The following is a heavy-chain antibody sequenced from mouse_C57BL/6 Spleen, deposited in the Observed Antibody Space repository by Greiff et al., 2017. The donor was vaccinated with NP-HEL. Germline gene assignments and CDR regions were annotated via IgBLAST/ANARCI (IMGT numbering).Heavy chain of an antibody. CDR1: GYAFTNYL. Sequence: VQLQQSGAELVRPGTSVKVSCKASGYAFTNYLIEWVKQRPGQGLEWIGVINPGSGGTNYNEKFKGKATLTADKSSSTAYMQLSSLTSEDSAVYFCARSADYDGGYFDVWGTGTTVTVSS. V-gene: IGHV1-54*01. D-gene: IGHD2-4*01. CDR2: INPGSGGT. J-gene: IGHJ1*03. CDR3: ARSADYDGGYFDV.